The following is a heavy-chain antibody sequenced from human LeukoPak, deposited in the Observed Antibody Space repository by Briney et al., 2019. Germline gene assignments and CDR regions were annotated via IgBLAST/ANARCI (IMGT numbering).Heavy chain of an antibody. D-gene: IGHD6-19*01. CDR3: ANLAGVVAGLDP. J-gene: IGHJ5*02. V-gene: IGHV1-18*01. CDR2: ISADNGFT. CDR1: GYTFTSYG. Sequence: VAPVKVSCTASGYTFTSYGINWVRQAPEQGLEWMGWISADNGFTASAQNLQGRVTMTTDTSTNTAYMELGSLRSDDTAVYYCANLAGVVAGLDPWGQGTLVTVSS.